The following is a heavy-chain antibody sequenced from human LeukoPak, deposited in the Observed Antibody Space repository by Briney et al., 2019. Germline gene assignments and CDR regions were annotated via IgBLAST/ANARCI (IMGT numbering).Heavy chain of an antibody. J-gene: IGHJ4*02. D-gene: IGHD2-21*02. CDR3: AKRDRPCSGDCSAPYYFDY. CDR2: ISSRGANT. V-gene: IGHV3-23*01. CDR1: GFSFSSYA. Sequence: GGSVRLSCAASGFSFSSYAVRWVRQAPGKGLEWVSSISSRGANTYFADSVKGRLTIGRDQYKNTLYFEMSRLRADATAVYYCAKRDRPCSGDCSAPYYFDYWGQGTLVTVSS.